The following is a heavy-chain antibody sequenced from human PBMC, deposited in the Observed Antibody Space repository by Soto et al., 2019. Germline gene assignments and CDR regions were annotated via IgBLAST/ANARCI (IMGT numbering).Heavy chain of an antibody. CDR3: ARGSDFWSGYYGYYYYGMDV. J-gene: IGHJ6*02. V-gene: IGHV4-34*01. D-gene: IGHD3-3*01. CDR2: INHSGST. CDR1: GGSFSGYY. Sequence: SETLSLTCAVYGGSFSGYYWSWIRQPPGKGLEWIGEINHSGSTNYNPSLKSRVTISVDTSKNQFSLKLSSVTAADTAVYYCARGSDFWSGYYGYYYYGMDVWGQGTTVTV.